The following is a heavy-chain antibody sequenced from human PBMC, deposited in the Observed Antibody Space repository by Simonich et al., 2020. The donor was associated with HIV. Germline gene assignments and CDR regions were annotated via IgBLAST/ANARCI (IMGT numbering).Heavy chain of an antibody. CDR1: GFTFDDYA. CDR3: AKDRAAAGSNYFDY. Sequence: EVQLVESGGGLVQPGRSLRLSCAASGFTFDDYAMHWVRQAPGKCLEGVSGIRWNSGSIGYADSVKGRFTISRDNAKNSLYLQMNSLRAEDTALYYCAKDRAAAGSNYFDYWGQGTLVTVSS. D-gene: IGHD6-13*01. V-gene: IGHV3-9*01. J-gene: IGHJ4*02. CDR2: IRWNSGSI.